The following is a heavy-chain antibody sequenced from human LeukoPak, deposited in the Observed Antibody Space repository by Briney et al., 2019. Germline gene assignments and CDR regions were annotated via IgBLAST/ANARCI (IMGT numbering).Heavy chain of an antibody. CDR1: GGSFSGYY. D-gene: IGHD4-17*01. CDR2: INHSGST. V-gene: IGHV4-34*01. J-gene: IGHJ4*02. CDR3: ARHAVTTVDFDY. Sequence: SETLSLTCAVYGGSFSGYYWSWIRQPPGKGLEWIGEINHSGSTNYNPSLKSRVTISVDTSKNQFSLKLSSVTAADTAVYYCARHAVTTVDFDYWGQGTLVTVSS.